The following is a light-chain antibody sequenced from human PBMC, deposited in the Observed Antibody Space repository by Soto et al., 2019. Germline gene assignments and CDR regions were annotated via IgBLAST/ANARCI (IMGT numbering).Light chain of an antibody. V-gene: IGKV3-20*01. Sequence: EIALTQSPGTLSLSPGERATLSCRASQSVGSTYLAWYHQKPGQAPRLLIYGASSRATGIPDRFSGSGSGTDFTLTISRLEPEDFAVYYCQQYGDSPWTFGQGTKVEIK. J-gene: IGKJ1*01. CDR3: QQYGDSPWT. CDR1: QSVGSTY. CDR2: GAS.